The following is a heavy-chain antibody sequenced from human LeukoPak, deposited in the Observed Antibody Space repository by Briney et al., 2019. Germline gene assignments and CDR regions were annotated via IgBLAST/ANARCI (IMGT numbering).Heavy chain of an antibody. CDR1: GYTLTELS. J-gene: IGHJ4*02. D-gene: IGHD2-21*02. CDR2: FDPEDGET. Sequence: ASVKVSCKVSGYTLTELSMHWVRQAPGKGLEWMGGFDPEDGETIYAQEFQGRVTMTEDTSTDTAYMELSSLRSEDTAVYYCATSPFYCGGDCYSDYWGQGTLVTVSS. CDR3: ATSPFYCGGDCYSDY. V-gene: IGHV1-24*01.